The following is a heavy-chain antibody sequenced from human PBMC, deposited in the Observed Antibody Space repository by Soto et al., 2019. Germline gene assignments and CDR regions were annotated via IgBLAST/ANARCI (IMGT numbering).Heavy chain of an antibody. Sequence: EVQLLESGGDLGQPGGSLRLSCAASGYTLSSYAMSWVRQAPGKGPEWVSIISGNGHSTYYADSVKGRFTISRDNSKNTVYLQMHSVGAGDTAVYYCAKLSGCRWEDGMDVWGPGSTVTVS. V-gene: IGHV3-23*01. CDR3: AKLSGCRWEDGMDV. CDR1: GYTLSSYA. J-gene: IGHJ6*02. D-gene: IGHD1-26*01. CDR2: ISGNGHST.